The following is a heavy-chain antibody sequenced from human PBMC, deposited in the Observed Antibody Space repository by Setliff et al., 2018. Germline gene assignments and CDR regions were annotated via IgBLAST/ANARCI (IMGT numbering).Heavy chain of an antibody. CDR3: ARYSPKLPELGIYGWFDY. CDR2: IYYTGIT. Sequence: SETLSLTCTVSGDSINSYPYYWGWLRQPPGRGLEWIGNIYYTGITYHTPSLKIRVTISVDTSKNHFSLRLTSVTAADPAAYYCARYSPKLPELGIYGWFDYWGQGTPVTVSS. V-gene: IGHV4-39*07. CDR1: GDSINSYPYY. J-gene: IGHJ4*02. D-gene: IGHD7-27*01.